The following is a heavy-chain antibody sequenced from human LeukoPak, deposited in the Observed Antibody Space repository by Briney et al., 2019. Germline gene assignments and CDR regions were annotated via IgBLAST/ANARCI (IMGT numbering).Heavy chain of an antibody. V-gene: IGHV4-31*03. Sequence: SETLSLTCTVSGGSISSGSYYWSWIRQHPGKGLEWIGYIYYSGSTYYNPSLKSRVTISVDTSRNQFSLKLSSVTAADTAVYYCARSSYDSSGYQRIFDYWGQGTLVTVSS. D-gene: IGHD3-22*01. CDR2: IYYSGST. CDR1: GGSISSGSYY. CDR3: ARSSYDSSGYQRIFDY. J-gene: IGHJ4*02.